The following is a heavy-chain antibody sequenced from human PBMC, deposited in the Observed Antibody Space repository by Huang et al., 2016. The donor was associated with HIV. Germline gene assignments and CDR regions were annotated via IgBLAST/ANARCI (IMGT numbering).Heavy chain of an antibody. CDR1: GYFFSDYF. Sequence: HVRLEQWGPNLLKPSDTLSLKCAVYGYFFSDYFWTWIRQSPVKGLEWIGEGNHRGSVTHNPALRSRVSMSVDPSKNQVYLNLTSGSAADSAVYVCARPKMTAIPSDSSWSFFDFWGRGTPVTVSS. CDR2: GNHRGSV. J-gene: IGHJ4*02. CDR3: ARPKMTAIPSDSSWSFFDF. D-gene: IGHD3-3*01. V-gene: IGHV4-34*01.